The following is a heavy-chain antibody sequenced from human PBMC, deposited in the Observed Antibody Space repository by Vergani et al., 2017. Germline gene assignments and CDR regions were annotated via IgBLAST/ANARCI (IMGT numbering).Heavy chain of an antibody. J-gene: IGHJ6*02. CDR2: ISGSGGST. CDR1: GFTFNHYA. D-gene: IGHD5-12*01. CDR3: AKANPRNSGYDNLYYYHVMDV. V-gene: IGHV3-23*01. Sequence: EVQLLESGGDLVQPGGSLRLSCAASGFTFNHYAMNWVRQAPGKGLEWVSGISGSGGSTYYAGSVKGRFTISRDSSKNTLYLQMNSLSAGDTAVYYCAKANPRNSGYDNLYYYHVMDVWGQGTTVTVSS.